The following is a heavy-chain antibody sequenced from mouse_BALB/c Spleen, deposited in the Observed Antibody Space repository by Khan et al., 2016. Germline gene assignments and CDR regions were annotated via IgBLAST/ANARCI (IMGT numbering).Heavy chain of an antibody. CDR3: ARCYAYDGGFAY. Sequence: QVQLKESGPGLVAPSQSLSITCTVSGFSITGFAVNWVHQPPGKGLEWLGVICGDGSIDYESALKSRLSISKDNSRSQVFFKMNSLQTDDTGRYYCARCYAYDGGFAYWCQGTLVTVSA. CDR2: ICGDGSI. D-gene: IGHD2-2*01. V-gene: IGHV2-6-7*01. CDR1: GFSITGFA. J-gene: IGHJ3*01.